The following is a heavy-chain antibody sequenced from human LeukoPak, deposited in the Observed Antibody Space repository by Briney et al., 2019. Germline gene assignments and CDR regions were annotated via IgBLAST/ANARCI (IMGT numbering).Heavy chain of an antibody. CDR3: ARVGYGSGSYYPEYYFDY. CDR2: INTNTGNP. Sequence: ASVKVSCKASGYTFTSYAMNWVRQAPGQGLEWMGWINTNTGNPTYAQGFTGRFVFSLDTSVSTAYLQISSLKAEDTAVYYCARVGYGSGSYYPEYYFDYWGQGTLVTVSS. J-gene: IGHJ4*02. D-gene: IGHD3-10*01. CDR1: GYTFTSYA. V-gene: IGHV7-4-1*02.